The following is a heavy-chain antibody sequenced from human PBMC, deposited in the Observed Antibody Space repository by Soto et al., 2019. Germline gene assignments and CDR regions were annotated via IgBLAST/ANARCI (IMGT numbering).Heavy chain of an antibody. D-gene: IGHD6-13*01. J-gene: IGHJ1*01. Sequence: GGSLRLSCAASGFTVSSNYMSWVRQAPGKGLEWVSVIYSGGSTYYADSVKGRFTISRDNSKNTLYLQMNSLRAEDTAVYYCARENGSSWYRYFQHWGQGTLVTVSS. CDR3: ARENGSSWYRYFQH. V-gene: IGHV3-53*01. CDR2: IYSGGST. CDR1: GFTVSSNY.